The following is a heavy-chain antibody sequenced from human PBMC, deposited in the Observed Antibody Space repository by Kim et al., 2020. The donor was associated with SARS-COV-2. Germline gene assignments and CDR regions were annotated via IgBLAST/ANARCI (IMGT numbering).Heavy chain of an antibody. Sequence: SVKVSCKASGGTFSSYAISWVRQAPGQGLEWMGRIIPILGIANYAQKFQGRVTITADKSTSTAYMELSSLRSEDTAVYYCASIGFEGGSSWDFDYWGQGTLVTVSS. J-gene: IGHJ4*02. D-gene: IGHD6-13*01. CDR2: IIPILGIA. V-gene: IGHV1-69*04. CDR1: GGTFSSYA. CDR3: ASIGFEGGSSWDFDY.